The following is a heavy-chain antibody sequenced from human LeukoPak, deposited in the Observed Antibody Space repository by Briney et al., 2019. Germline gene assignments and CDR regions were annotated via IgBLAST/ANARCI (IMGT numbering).Heavy chain of an antibody. CDR3: ARGPCLGDSNNWFDP. CDR1: GGSVGGAGQS. J-gene: IGHJ5*02. V-gene: IGHV4-30-2*06. CDR2: IFYSGST. Sequence: SQTLSLTCAVSGGSVGGAGQSWSWIPQSPGKALEWIAYIFYSGSTYYNPSLKSRVTILIDTSKNQFSLKLSSVTAADTAVYDCARGPCLGDSNNWFDPWGPGTLVTVSS. D-gene: IGHD4-17*01.